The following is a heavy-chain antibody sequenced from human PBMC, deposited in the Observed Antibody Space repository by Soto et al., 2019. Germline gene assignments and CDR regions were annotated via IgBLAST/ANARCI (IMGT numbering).Heavy chain of an antibody. Sequence: QVQLVQSGGEVKKPGASVKVSCKASGYTFTIYGINWVRQAPGQGLEWMGWISPENGNTNYAQKLQGRVTMTTDTSTSTAYLALRSLRSDVTAVYYCARALGYSGYAGMDVWGQWTTVTVSS. CDR2: ISPENGNT. D-gene: IGHD5-12*01. V-gene: IGHV1-18*01. CDR3: ARALGYSGYAGMDV. J-gene: IGHJ6*02. CDR1: GYTFTIYG.